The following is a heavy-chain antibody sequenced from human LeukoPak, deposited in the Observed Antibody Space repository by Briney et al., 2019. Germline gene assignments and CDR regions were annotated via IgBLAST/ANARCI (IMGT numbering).Heavy chain of an antibody. Sequence: GGSLRLSCAASGFTFSSYAMSWVRQAPGKGLEWVSYISSSGSTIYYADSVKGRFTISRDNAKNSLYLQMNSLRAEDTAVYYCAELGITMIGGVWGKGTTVTISS. CDR3: AELGITMIGGV. J-gene: IGHJ6*04. D-gene: IGHD3-10*02. CDR1: GFTFSSYA. V-gene: IGHV3-48*03. CDR2: ISSSGSTI.